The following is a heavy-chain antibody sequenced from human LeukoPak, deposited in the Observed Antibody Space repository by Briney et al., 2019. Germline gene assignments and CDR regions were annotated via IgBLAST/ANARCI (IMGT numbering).Heavy chain of an antibody. Sequence: PSETLSLTCAVYGESFSGYFWSWIRQPPGKGLEWIGEINHSGYTNYNPSLKSRVTISVDTSKNQFSLKLSSVTAADTAVYYCARKDLYSSCMDVWGKGTTVTVSS. D-gene: IGHD6-19*01. CDR2: INHSGYT. J-gene: IGHJ6*03. V-gene: IGHV4-34*01. CDR1: GESFSGYF. CDR3: ARKDLYSSCMDV.